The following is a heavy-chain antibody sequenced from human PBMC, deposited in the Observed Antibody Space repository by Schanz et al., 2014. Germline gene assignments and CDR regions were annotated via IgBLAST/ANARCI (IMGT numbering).Heavy chain of an antibody. CDR2: ITTAGTKM. D-gene: IGHD6-13*01. Sequence: QVQVVQSGGGLVKPGGSLRLSCAASGFVFGDYYMTWIRQAPGKGLEWVAAITTAGTKMYYADSVRGRFTISRDNAENTLFLQMNSLRAEDTAVYYCARDGEAAADCDYWGQGTLVTVSS. V-gene: IGHV3-11*01. CDR1: GFVFGDYY. CDR3: ARDGEAAADCDY. J-gene: IGHJ4*02.